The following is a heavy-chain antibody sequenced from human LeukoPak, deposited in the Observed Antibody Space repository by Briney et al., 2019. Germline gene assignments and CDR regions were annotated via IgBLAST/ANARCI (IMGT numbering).Heavy chain of an antibody. J-gene: IGHJ5*02. CDR1: GGSFSGSY. Sequence: SETLSLTCAVYGGSFSGSYWSWIRQPPGKGLEWIGEINHSGSTNYNPSLKSRVTISVDTSKNQFSLKLSSVTAADTAVYYCARVQGDILTGYYDSKSDPWGQGTLVTVSS. V-gene: IGHV4-34*01. D-gene: IGHD3-9*01. CDR2: INHSGST. CDR3: ARVQGDILTGYYDSKSDP.